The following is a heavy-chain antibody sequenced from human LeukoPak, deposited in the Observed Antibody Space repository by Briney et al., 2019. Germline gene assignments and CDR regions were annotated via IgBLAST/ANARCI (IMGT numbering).Heavy chain of an antibody. Sequence: GGSLRLSCAASGFTVSSNYMSWVRQAPGKGLEWVSVIYSGGSIYYADSVKGRFTISRDNSKNTLYLQMNSLRAEDTAVYYCGYDSSGYYYEDYWGQGTLVTVSS. J-gene: IGHJ4*02. CDR2: IYSGGSI. CDR3: GYDSSGYYYEDY. CDR1: GFTVSSNY. V-gene: IGHV3-53*01. D-gene: IGHD3-22*01.